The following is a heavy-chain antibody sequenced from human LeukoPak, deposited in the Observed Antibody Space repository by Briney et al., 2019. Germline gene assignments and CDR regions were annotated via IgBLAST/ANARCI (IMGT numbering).Heavy chain of an antibody. J-gene: IGHJ4*02. CDR1: GFTFSSYE. Sequence: GGSLRLSCAASGFTFSSYEMNWVRQAPGKGLEWVSYISNSGSTIYYADSVKGRFTISRDNAKNSLYLQMNSLRADDTAIYYCARQVGFCSDSTCYFDYWGQGALVTVSS. CDR3: ARQVGFCSDSTCYFDY. D-gene: IGHD3-22*01. CDR2: ISNSGSTI. V-gene: IGHV3-48*03.